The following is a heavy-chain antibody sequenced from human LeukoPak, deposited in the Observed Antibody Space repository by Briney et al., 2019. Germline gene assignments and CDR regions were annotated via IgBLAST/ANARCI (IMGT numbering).Heavy chain of an antibody. CDR2: IHPEGNEK. CDR1: GFTFSNFW. V-gene: IGHV3-7*04. J-gene: IGHJ4*02. CDR3: ARGDDFSGDH. D-gene: IGHD1-1*01. Sequence: PGRSLRLSCATSGFTFSNFWMRWVRQAPGRGLEWVANIHPEGNEKYHVESVKGRFTISRDNARNLLFLQMNGLRVEDTAVYYCARGDDFSGDHWGQGTLVTVSS.